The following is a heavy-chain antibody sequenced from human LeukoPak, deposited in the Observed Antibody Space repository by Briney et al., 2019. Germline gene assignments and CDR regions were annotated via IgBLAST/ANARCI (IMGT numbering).Heavy chain of an antibody. V-gene: IGHV4-4*02. Sequence: SGTLSLTCAVSGVSISSNNWWSWVRQPPGKGLEWIGEIYHSGSTNYNPSLKSRVTISVDKSKNQFSLKLSSVTAADTAVYYCAREDYYDTSGTALMDYWGQGTLVTVSS. CDR2: IYHSGST. J-gene: IGHJ4*02. CDR1: GVSISSNNW. CDR3: AREDYYDTSGTALMDY. D-gene: IGHD3-22*01.